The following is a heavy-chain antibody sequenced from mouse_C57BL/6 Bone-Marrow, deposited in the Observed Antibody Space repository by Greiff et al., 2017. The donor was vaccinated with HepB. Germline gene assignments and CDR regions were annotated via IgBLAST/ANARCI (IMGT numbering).Heavy chain of an antibody. CDR2: IYPRSGNT. CDR1: GYTFTSYG. J-gene: IGHJ3*01. V-gene: IGHV1-81*01. CDR3: ARGRDYDGFAY. Sequence: VQLVESGAELARPGASVKLSCKASGYTFTSYGISWVKQRTGQGLEWIGEIYPRSGNTYYNEKFKGKATLTADKSSSTAYMELRSLTSEDSAVYFCARGRDYDGFAYWGQGTLVTVSA. D-gene: IGHD2-4*01.